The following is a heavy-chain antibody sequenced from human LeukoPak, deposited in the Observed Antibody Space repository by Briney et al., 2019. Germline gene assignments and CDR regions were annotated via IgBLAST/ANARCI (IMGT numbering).Heavy chain of an antibody. V-gene: IGHV3-30-3*01. CDR3: AREGVRPYYYDSSGYYGPLDY. CDR2: ISYDGSNK. D-gene: IGHD3-22*01. Sequence: GGSLRLSCAASGFTFSSYAMHWVRQAPGKGLEWVAVISYDGSNKYYADSVKGRFTISRDNSKNTLYLQMNSLRAEDTAVYYCAREGVRPYYYDSSGYYGPLDYWGQGTLVTVSS. CDR1: GFTFSSYA. J-gene: IGHJ4*02.